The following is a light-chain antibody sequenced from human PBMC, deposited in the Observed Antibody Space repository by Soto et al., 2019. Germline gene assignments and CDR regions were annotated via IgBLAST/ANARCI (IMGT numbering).Light chain of an antibody. V-gene: IGKV1-5*01. CDR2: DAS. CDR1: QSIQTW. CDR3: QQYASYPYT. J-gene: IGKJ2*01. Sequence: DIPMTQSPSTLSASVGDRVTISCRASQSIQTWLAWYQQKPGKAPNLLIFDASDLAVGVSSRFSGSGSVAEFTLSISSLQADDFATSYFQQYASYPYTFGRGTRLEIK.